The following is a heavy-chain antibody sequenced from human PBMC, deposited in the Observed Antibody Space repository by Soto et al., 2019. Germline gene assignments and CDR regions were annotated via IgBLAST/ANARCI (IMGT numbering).Heavy chain of an antibody. CDR3: ARDSSITPRPLDY. V-gene: IGHV3-11*06. D-gene: IGHD6-6*01. J-gene: IGHJ4*02. Sequence: PGGSRRLSCAASGFTFRDYYMSWIRQAPGKGLEWVSYISSTGSYAKYADSVKGRFTISRDNAKNSLYLQMNSLRAEDTAAYYCARDSSITPRPLDYWGQGTPVTVSS. CDR2: ISSTGSYA. CDR1: GFTFRDYY.